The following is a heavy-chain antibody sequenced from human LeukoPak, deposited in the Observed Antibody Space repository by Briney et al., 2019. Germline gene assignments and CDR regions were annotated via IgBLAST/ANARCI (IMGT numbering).Heavy chain of an antibody. V-gene: IGHV3-30*18. D-gene: IGHD6-13*01. Sequence: GGGVVQPGRSLRLSCAASGFTFSSYGMHWVRQAPGKGLEWEAVISYDGSNEYYADSVKGRFTISRDNSKNTLYLQMNSLRPEDTAVYYCAKPREGSSSWYAAGWGQGTLVTVSS. CDR2: ISYDGSNE. CDR3: AKPREGSSSWYAAG. CDR1: GFTFSSYG. J-gene: IGHJ4*02.